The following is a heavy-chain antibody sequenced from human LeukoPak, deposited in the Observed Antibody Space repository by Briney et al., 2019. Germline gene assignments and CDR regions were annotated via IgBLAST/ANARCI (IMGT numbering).Heavy chain of an antibody. V-gene: IGHV1-8*01. Sequence: ASVKVSCKASGYTFTSYDANWVRQATGQGLEWMGWVNLNSGHTGYAQKFQGRVTMTTNTSISTAYMELSSLRSEDTAVYYCARGAPGSYCSGGSCPYFDYWGQGTLVSVSS. J-gene: IGHJ4*02. CDR2: VNLNSGHT. D-gene: IGHD2-15*01. CDR1: GYTFTSYD. CDR3: ARGAPGSYCSGGSCPYFDY.